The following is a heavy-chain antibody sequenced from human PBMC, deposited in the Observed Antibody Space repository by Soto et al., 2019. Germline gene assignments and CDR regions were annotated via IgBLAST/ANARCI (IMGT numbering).Heavy chain of an antibody. Sequence: ASVKVSCKASGYTFTSYYMHWVRQAPGQGLEWMGIINPSGGSTSYAQKFQGRVTMTRDTSTSTVYMELSSLRSEDTAVYYCARELSLAPPTHIAVVTALYAFDIWGQGTMVTVSS. D-gene: IGHD2-21*02. V-gene: IGHV1-46*01. CDR2: INPSGGST. J-gene: IGHJ3*02. CDR1: GYTFTSYY. CDR3: ARELSLAPPTHIAVVTALYAFDI.